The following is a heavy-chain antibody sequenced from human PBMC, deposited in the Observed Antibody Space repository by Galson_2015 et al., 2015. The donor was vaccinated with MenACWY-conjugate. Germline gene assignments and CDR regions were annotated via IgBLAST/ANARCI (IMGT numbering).Heavy chain of an antibody. J-gene: IGHJ6*02. V-gene: IGHV3-30*18. CDR3: AKGGLWYSSGWYSNYYYYGMDV. D-gene: IGHD6-19*01. Sequence: AVISYDGSNKYYADSVKGRFTISRDNSKNTLYLQMNSLRAEDTAVYYCAKGGLWYSSGWYSNYYYYGMDVWGQGTTVTVSS. CDR2: ISYDGSNK.